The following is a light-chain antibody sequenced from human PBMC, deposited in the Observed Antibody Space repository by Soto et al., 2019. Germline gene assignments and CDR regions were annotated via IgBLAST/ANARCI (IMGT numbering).Light chain of an antibody. CDR2: DVT. V-gene: IGLV2-11*01. CDR3: CSYADNYFYV. CDR1: SNDVGAYHY. Sequence: QSALTQPRSVSGSPGQSVSISCNGTSNDVGAYHYVSWYQHHPGKAPKLIIYDVTQRPSGIPDRFSGSKSGNTASLTISGLQADDEADYHCCSYADNYFYVFGTGTKLTVL. J-gene: IGLJ1*01.